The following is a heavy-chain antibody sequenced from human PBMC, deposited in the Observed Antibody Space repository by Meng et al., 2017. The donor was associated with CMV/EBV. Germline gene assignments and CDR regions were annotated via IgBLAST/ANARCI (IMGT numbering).Heavy chain of an antibody. J-gene: IGHJ6*02. CDR1: GFTFSSYG. D-gene: IGHD2-2*01. V-gene: IGHV3-30*02. CDR3: ARDLVEYCSSTSCYSENYYYYGMDV. CDR2: IRYDGSNK. Sequence: GGSLRLSCAASGFTFSSYGMHWVRQAPGKGLEWVAFIRYDGSNKYYADSVKGRFTISRDNSKNTLYLQMNSLRAEDTAVYYCARDLVEYCSSTSCYSENYYYYGMDVWGQGTTVTVSS.